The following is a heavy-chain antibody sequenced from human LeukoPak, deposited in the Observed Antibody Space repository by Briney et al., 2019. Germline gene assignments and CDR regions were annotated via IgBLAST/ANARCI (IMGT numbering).Heavy chain of an antibody. V-gene: IGHV3-30*02. J-gene: IGHJ4*02. CDR3: AKAHYGSGWFFDY. CDR2: IRYDGSNK. Sequence: PGGTLRLSCAASGFTFSSYGMHWVRQAPGKGLEWVAFIRYDGSNKYYADSVKGRFTISRDNSKNTLYLQMNSLRAEDTAVYYCAKAHYGSGWFFDYWGQGTLVTVSS. CDR1: GFTFSSYG. D-gene: IGHD3-10*01.